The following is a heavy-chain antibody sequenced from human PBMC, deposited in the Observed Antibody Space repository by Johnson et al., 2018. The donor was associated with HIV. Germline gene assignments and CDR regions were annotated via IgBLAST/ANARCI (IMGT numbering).Heavy chain of an antibody. Sequence: ELLVESGGGLVQPGGSLRLSCAASGFSVRTNYMSWVRQAPGKGLEWVSVIYSDGTTSFAQSVKGRFSISRDVSKNILYLQMHSLRTEDTAYYYCARDLPGIYDAFDLWGQGTKVTISS. D-gene: IGHD1-26*01. CDR1: GFSVRTNY. V-gene: IGHV3-53*01. CDR3: ARDLPGIYDAFDL. J-gene: IGHJ3*01. CDR2: IYSDGTT.